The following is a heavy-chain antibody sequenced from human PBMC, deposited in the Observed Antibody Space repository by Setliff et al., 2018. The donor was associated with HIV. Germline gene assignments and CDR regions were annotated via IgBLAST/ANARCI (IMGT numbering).Heavy chain of an antibody. Sequence: LRLSCAASGFIFSTNWMSWVRQAPGKGPEWVANINQDGSDKYYVPSVKGRFTISRDNAKNSLYLQMNSLRAEDTAIYYCSKGGAYGDSNAGGMDVWGQGTMVTVSS. CDR3: SKGGAYGDSNAGGMDV. V-gene: IGHV3-7*01. D-gene: IGHD4-17*01. J-gene: IGHJ6*02. CDR2: INQDGSDK. CDR1: GFIFSTNW.